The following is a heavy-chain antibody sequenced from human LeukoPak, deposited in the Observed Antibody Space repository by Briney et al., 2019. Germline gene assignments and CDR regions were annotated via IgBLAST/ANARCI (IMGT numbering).Heavy chain of an antibody. CDR1: GFTFSSYE. J-gene: IGHJ4*02. V-gene: IGHV3-21*06. Sequence: GGSLRLSCAASGFTFSSYEMNWVRQTPRKGLEWVSCISGSGSYIYYADSVKGRFTISRDNAKNSLHLQANSLRAEDTAVYYCVRERFHGSGAPKFDFWGQGTLVTVSS. CDR3: VRERFHGSGAPKFDF. CDR2: ISGSGSYI. D-gene: IGHD3-10*01.